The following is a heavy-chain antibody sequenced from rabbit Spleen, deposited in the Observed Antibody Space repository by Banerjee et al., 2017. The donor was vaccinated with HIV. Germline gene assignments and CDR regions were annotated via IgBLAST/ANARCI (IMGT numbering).Heavy chain of an antibody. V-gene: IGHV1S45*01. CDR3: ARDTSSSFSSYGMDL. Sequence: QEQLVESGGDLVKPGASLTLTCTASGFSFSGGYWICWVRQAPGKGLEWIACIDVTKYGTTYYASWAKGRFTFSKTSSTTVTLQMTRLTGADTATYFCARDTSSSFSSYGMDLWGQGTLVTVS. CDR1: GFSFSGGYW. CDR2: IDVTKYGTT. D-gene: IGHD1-1*01. J-gene: IGHJ6*01.